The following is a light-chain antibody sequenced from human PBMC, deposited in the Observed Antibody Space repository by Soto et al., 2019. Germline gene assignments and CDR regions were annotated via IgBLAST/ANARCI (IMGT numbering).Light chain of an antibody. CDR1: QSISSSY. Sequence: EVVLTQSPATLSLSPVEGATLSCRASQSISSSYLSWYQQKPGQAPRLLIYGASTRATGIPARFSGSGRGSGTDFTITISRLQPEDFAVYYCLQDYNLPITFGQGTRLEIK. V-gene: IGKV3D-7*01. J-gene: IGKJ5*01. CDR2: GAS. CDR3: LQDYNLPIT.